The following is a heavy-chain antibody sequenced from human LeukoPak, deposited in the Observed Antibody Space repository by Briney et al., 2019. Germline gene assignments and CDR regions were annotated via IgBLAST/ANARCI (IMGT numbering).Heavy chain of an antibody. CDR2: VNPSSDGT. D-gene: IGHD1-1*01. J-gene: IGHJ4*02. CDR3: ARDGSLDY. CDR1: GYTFTGYY. Sequence: GASVKVSCKASGYTFTGYYMHWLRQAPGQGLEWMGWVNPSSDGTNYAQKFQGRVTLTRDTSISTAYMELSRLRSDDTAVYYCARDGSLDYWGQGTLVTVSS. V-gene: IGHV1-2*02.